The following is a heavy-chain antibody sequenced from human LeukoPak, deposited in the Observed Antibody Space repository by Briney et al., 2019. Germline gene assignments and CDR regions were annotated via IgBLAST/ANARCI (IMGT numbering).Heavy chain of an antibody. CDR2: ISGSGGST. V-gene: IGHV3-23*01. CDR3: AKSRSGSANWALRIFDN. CDR1: GFTFSSYA. J-gene: IGHJ4*02. D-gene: IGHD3-10*01. Sequence: GRSLRLSCAASGFTFSSYAMSWVRQAPGKGLEWVSAISGSGGSTYYADSVKGRFTISRDNSENTLYVEMNSLRAEDTAIYYCAKSRSGSANWALRIFDNWGQGTLVSVSS.